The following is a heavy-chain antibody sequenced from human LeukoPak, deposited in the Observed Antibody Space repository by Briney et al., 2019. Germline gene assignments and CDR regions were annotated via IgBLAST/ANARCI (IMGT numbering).Heavy chain of an antibody. V-gene: IGHV4-39*07. CDR3: ARVVGASYGMDV. J-gene: IGHJ6*02. D-gene: IGHD1-26*01. Sequence: PSETLSLTCTVSGGSISSSSYYWGWIRQPPGKGLEWIGSIYYSGSTKYNPSLKSRVTISVDTSKNQFSLKLSSVTAADTAVYYCARVVGASYGMDVWGQGTTVTVSS. CDR2: IYYSGST. CDR1: GGSISSSSYY.